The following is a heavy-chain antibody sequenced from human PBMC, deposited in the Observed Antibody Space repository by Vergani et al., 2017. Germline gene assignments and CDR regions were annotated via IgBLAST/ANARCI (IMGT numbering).Heavy chain of an antibody. CDR2: IIPIFGKA. D-gene: IGHD5-18*01. Sequence: QVQLVQSGAEVKKPGTSVKVSCKASGGTFSSYAISWVRQAPGQGLEWMGGIIPIFGKANYAQKFQGRVRITTDEATSTAYIVLSSLRSEDTGVYYCARVFSGYSYGLVAYWGQGTLVTVSS. CDR3: ARVFSGYSYGLVAY. J-gene: IGHJ4*02. CDR1: GGTFSSYA. V-gene: IGHV1-69*05.